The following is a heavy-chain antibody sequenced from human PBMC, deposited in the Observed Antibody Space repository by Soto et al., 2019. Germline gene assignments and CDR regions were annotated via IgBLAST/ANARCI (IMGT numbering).Heavy chain of an antibody. V-gene: IGHV3-53*01. CDR2: FYGGGST. CDR3: ARDSKGPFDY. CDR1: GFTVSSNH. Sequence: EVQLVESGGGLIQPGGSLRLSCAASGFTVSSNHMSWVRQAPGKGLEWVSLFYGGGSTYYADSVKGRFIISRDNSKNTLYLQMNSLRAEDTAVYYCARDSKGPFDYWGQGTLVTVSS. J-gene: IGHJ4*02.